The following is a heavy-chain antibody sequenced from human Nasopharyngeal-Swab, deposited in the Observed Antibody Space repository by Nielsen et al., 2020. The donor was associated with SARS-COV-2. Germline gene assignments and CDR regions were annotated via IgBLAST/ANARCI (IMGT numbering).Heavy chain of an antibody. D-gene: IGHD4-17*01. V-gene: IGHV4-34*01. CDR3: ARVEDYAYYSDY. CDR2: INHSGST. CDR1: GGSFSGYY. Sequence: SETLSLTCAVYGGSFSGYYWSWIRQPPGKGLEWIGEINHSGSTNYNPSLKSRVTISVDTSKNQFSLKLSSVTAADTAVYYCARVEDYAYYSDYWGQGTLVTVSS. J-gene: IGHJ4*02.